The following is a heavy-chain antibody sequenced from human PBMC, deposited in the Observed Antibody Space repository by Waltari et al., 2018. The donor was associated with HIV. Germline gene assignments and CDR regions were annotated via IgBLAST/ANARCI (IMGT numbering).Heavy chain of an antibody. Sequence: QVKLQESGPGLVKPSQTRSLTFTVSGGSISSGSYYWSWVRQPAGKGLQWIGRIYSRGSTNYNPSLKSRVTISADTSKNQFSLKLNSVTAADTAVYFCARDSSDYYYGLDVWGQGTTVTVSS. V-gene: IGHV4-61*02. CDR3: ARDSSDYYYGLDV. CDR2: IYSRGST. J-gene: IGHJ6*02. CDR1: GGSISSGSYY. D-gene: IGHD6-6*01.